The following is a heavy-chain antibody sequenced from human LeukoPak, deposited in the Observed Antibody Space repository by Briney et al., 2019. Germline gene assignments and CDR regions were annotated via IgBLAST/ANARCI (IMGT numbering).Heavy chain of an antibody. CDR3: VTRGWADYYYYMDV. Sequence: GGSLRLSCAASGFIFKTYTMNWVRQAPGKGLEWVSSILSSGAYTYYADSLKGRFTISRDNAKISLYLQMNSLRAEDTAVYYCVTRGWADYYYYMDVWGKGTTVTVSS. J-gene: IGHJ6*03. V-gene: IGHV3-21*06. CDR2: ILSSGAYT. D-gene: IGHD6-19*01. CDR1: GFIFKTYT.